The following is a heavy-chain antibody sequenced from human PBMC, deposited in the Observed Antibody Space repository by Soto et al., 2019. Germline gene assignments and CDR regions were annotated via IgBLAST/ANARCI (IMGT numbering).Heavy chain of an antibody. D-gene: IGHD3-10*01. CDR1: EYSFTSHE. Sequence: QVQLVQSGAEVKKPGASVKVSCKASEYSFTSHEINWVRQATRQGLEWMGWMNPNSGTTEYAQKFQGRVTMTRNTSINTVDMELSSLRLEDTAVYYCARSMVTLTYYYGMDVWGQGTTVTVSS. J-gene: IGHJ6*02. V-gene: IGHV1-8*01. CDR3: ARSMVTLTYYYGMDV. CDR2: MNPNSGTT.